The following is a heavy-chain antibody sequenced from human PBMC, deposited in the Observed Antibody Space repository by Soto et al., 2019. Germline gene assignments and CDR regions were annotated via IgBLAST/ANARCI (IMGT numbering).Heavy chain of an antibody. V-gene: IGHV3-23*01. CDR1: GFTFSNYA. D-gene: IGHD3-22*01. Sequence: GGSLRLSCAASGFTFSNYAMNWVRQAPGKGLEWVSAISGSGSTYYADSVKGRFTISRDNSKNTLYLQMNSLRAEDTAVYYCAKDQHYYDSSGNPGVWGQGTLVTVSP. CDR2: ISGSGST. CDR3: AKDQHYYDSSGNPGV. J-gene: IGHJ4*02.